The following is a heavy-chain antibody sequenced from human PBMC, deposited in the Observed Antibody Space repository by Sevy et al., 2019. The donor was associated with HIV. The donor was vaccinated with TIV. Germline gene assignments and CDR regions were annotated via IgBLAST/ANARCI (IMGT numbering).Heavy chain of an antibody. Sequence: SETLSLTCTVYGASFSDFYWNWIRQPPGKGLEWIGEINHSEGTNYNPSLKSRVTISVDASNSQFSLKLTSVTAADTAVYYCARFDTKIKIFGVPRGAYWGPGTLVTVSS. J-gene: IGHJ4*02. CDR2: INHSEGT. CDR1: GASFSDFY. V-gene: IGHV4-34*01. D-gene: IGHD3-3*01. CDR3: ARFDTKIKIFGVPRGAY.